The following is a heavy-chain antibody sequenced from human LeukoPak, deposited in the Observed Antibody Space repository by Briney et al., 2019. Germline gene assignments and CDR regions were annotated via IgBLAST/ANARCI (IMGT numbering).Heavy chain of an antibody. V-gene: IGHV1-2*02. D-gene: IGHD5-24*01. CDR1: GYTFTGYY. J-gene: IGHJ4*02. CDR3: ARVGRGRWLQSPYFDY. Sequence: ASVKVSCKASGYTFTGYYMHWVRQAPGQGLEWMGWINPNSGGTNYAQKFQGRVTMTRDTSISTAYMELSRLRSDDTAVYYCARVGRGRWLQSPYFDYWGQGTLVTVSS. CDR2: INPNSGGT.